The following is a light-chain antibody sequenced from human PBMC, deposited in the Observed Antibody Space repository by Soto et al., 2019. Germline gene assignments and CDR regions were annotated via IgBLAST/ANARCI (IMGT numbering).Light chain of an antibody. J-gene: IGLJ1*01. CDR3: QSYDSSRSYV. V-gene: IGLV1-40*01. CDR1: SSNIGAGYD. CDR2: GNS. Sequence: QYVLTQPPSVSGAPGQRVTISCTGSSSNIGAGYDVHWYQQLPGTAPKLLIYGNSNRPSGVPDRFSGSKSGTSASLAITGLQAEDEADYYCQSYDSSRSYVFGTGTKLTVL.